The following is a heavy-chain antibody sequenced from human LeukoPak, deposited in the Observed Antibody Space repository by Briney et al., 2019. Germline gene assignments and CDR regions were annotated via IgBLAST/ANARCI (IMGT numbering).Heavy chain of an antibody. CDR3: AKSYGDYTHDAFDI. J-gene: IGHJ3*02. D-gene: IGHD4-17*01. Sequence: GGSLRLSCAASGFTFSDHYMDWVRQAPGKGLEWVGRTRNKASRYTTEYAASVKGRFTISRDDSKNSLYLQMYSLKTEDTAVYYCAKSYGDYTHDAFDIWGQGTMVTVSS. CDR2: TRNKASRYTT. CDR1: GFTFSDHY. V-gene: IGHV3-72*01.